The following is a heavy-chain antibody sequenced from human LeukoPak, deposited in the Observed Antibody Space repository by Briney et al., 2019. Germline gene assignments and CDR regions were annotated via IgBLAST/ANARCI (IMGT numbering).Heavy chain of an antibody. CDR1: GFTLSNAW. D-gene: IGHD6-19*01. J-gene: IGHJ4*02. Sequence: PGGPLTLSCAASGFTLSNAWMSWVPPALGKGREGVGHLKSKTDGGTTDYAAPVKGRFTISSDDSKNTLYLQMNSLKTEDTAVYYCITDGLYSSGWYWPPIDYWGQGTLVTVSS. CDR3: ITDGLYSSGWYWPPIDY. CDR2: LKSKTDGGTT. V-gene: IGHV3-15*01.